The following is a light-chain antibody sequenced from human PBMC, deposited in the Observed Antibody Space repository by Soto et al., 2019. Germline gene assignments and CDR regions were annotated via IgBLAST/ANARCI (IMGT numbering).Light chain of an antibody. CDR1: NSNIASNS. J-gene: IGLJ3*02. Sequence: QSVPTQPPSASGTPGQRVTITCYGDNSNIASNSVNWYQQLPGTAPKLLIYSDNRRPSGVPDRFSASKSGASAFLTISGLQSDDEADYYCSSYVGSNRVFGGGTKLTVL. CDR3: SSYVGSNRV. V-gene: IGLV1-44*01. CDR2: SDN.